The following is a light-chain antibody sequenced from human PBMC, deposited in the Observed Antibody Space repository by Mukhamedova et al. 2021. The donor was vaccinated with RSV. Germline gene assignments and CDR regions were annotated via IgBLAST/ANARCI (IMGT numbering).Light chain of an antibody. Sequence: GERATLSCRAGQSVSSGSLAWYQQKPGQAPRLLIYGASSMATDIPDRFSGSGSGTDFTLTINRLEPEDFAVYYCQQSGSSPRTFG. CDR3: QQSGSSPRT. J-gene: IGKJ1*01. V-gene: IGKV3-20*01. CDR1: QSVSSGS. CDR2: GAS.